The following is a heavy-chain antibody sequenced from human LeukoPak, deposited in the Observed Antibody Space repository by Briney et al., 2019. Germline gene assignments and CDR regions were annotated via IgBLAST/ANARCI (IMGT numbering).Heavy chain of an antibody. CDR2: ISAYNGNT. Sequence: ASVKVSCKASGYTFTSCGISWVRQAPGQGLEWMGWISAYNGNTNYAQKLQGRVTMTTDTSTSTAYMELRSLRSDDTAVYYCARSYDFWSAETGYYGMDVWGQGTTVTVSS. V-gene: IGHV1-18*01. CDR3: ARSYDFWSAETGYYGMDV. J-gene: IGHJ6*02. D-gene: IGHD3-3*01. CDR1: GYTFTSCG.